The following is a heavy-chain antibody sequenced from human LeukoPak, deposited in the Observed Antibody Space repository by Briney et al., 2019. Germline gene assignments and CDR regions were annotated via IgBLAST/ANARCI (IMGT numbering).Heavy chain of an antibody. CDR1: GGSISSSSYY. D-gene: IGHD3-10*01. CDR2: IYYSGST. CDR3: AREFGNIGTDY. Sequence: PSETLSLTCTVSGGSISSSSYYWGWIRQPPGKGLEWIGSIYYSGSTYYNPSLESRVTISVDTSKNQFSLKLSSVTAADTAVYYCAREFGNIGTDYWGQGTLVTVSS. J-gene: IGHJ4*02. V-gene: IGHV4-39*07.